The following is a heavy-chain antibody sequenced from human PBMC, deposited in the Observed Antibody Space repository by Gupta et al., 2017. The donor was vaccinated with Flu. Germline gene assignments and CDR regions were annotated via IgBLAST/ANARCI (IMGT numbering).Heavy chain of an antibody. CDR2: IYTSGST. CDR3: ARDPYGDYYWYFDL. CDR1: GGSISSGSYY. D-gene: IGHD4-17*01. V-gene: IGHV4-61*02. Sequence: QVQLQESGPGLVKPSQTLSLTCTVSGGSISSGSYYWSWIRQPAGKGLEWIGRIYTSGSTNYNPSLKSRVTISVDTSKNQFSLKLSSVTAADTAVYYCARDPYGDYYWYFDLWGRGTLVTVSS. J-gene: IGHJ2*01.